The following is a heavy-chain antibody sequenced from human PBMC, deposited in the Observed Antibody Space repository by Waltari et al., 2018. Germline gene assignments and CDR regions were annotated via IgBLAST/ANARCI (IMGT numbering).Heavy chain of an antibody. CDR3: ARRSCNGECYAPYIY. D-gene: IGHD2-8*01. CDR1: GYTFTDYH. CDR2: INPKSVAT. Sequence: QVQLVQSGAEVTKPGASVKVSCKPSGYTFTDYHIHWVRQAPGQGLEWMGWINPKSVATYSAQTFQGWVTMTRDTSTSTVFMELSSLKSDDTAVYYCARRSCNGECYAPYIYWGQGTLVTVSS. V-gene: IGHV1-2*04. J-gene: IGHJ4*02.